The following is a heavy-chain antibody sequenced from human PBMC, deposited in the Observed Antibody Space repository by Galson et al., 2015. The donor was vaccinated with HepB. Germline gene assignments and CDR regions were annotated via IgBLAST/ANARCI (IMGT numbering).Heavy chain of an antibody. J-gene: IGHJ4*02. D-gene: IGHD6-13*01. CDR1: GFTFSSYA. CDR3: ATETGGELHPEIIAAAGV. V-gene: IGHV3-23*01. Sequence: SLRLSCAASGFTFSSYAMSWVRQAPGKGLEWVSAISGSGGSTYYADSVKGRFTISRDNSKNTLYLQMNSLGAEDTAVYYCATETGGELHPEIIAAAGVWGQGTLVTVSS. CDR2: ISGSGGST.